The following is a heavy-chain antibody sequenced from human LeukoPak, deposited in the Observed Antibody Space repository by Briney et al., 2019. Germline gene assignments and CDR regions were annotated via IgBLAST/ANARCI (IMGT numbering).Heavy chain of an antibody. Sequence: SETLSLTCAVYGGSFSGYYWSWIRQPPGKGLEWIGEINHSGSTNYNPSLKSRVAISVDTSKNQFSLKLSSVTAADTAVYYCARDPLRGYGGYDFDYWGQGTLVTVSS. CDR3: ARDPLRGYGGYDFDY. J-gene: IGHJ4*02. CDR1: GGSFSGYY. V-gene: IGHV4-34*01. CDR2: INHSGST. D-gene: IGHD5-12*01.